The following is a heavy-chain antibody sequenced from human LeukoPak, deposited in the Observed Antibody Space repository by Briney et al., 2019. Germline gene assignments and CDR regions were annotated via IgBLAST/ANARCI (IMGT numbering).Heavy chain of an antibody. CDR1: GGSISSYY. V-gene: IGHV4-59*08. CDR3: ARLVHGHYYGSGFSFYGMDV. D-gene: IGHD3-10*01. Sequence: SGTLSLTCTVSGGSISSYYWSWIRQPPGKGLEWIGYIYYSGSTNYNPSLKSRVTISVDTSKNQFSLKLSSVTAADTAVYYCARLVHGHYYGSGFSFYGMDVWGQGTTVTVSS. CDR2: IYYSGST. J-gene: IGHJ6*02.